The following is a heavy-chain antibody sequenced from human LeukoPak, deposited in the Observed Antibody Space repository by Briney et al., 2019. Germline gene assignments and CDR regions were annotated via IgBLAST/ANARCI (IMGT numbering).Heavy chain of an antibody. D-gene: IGHD2/OR15-2a*01. V-gene: IGHV4-59*02. CDR3: SEGYFEPFAH. CDR2: LSYTGKT. Sequence: PSETLSLTCVVSGASVSSSHWNWIRQLPGKGLEWIGCLSYTGKTDYNPSLTSRVTISLDTSKNQVSLKLRFVTAADTAVYYCSEGYFEPFAHGGEGILVTVSS. J-gene: IGHJ4*02. CDR1: GASVSSSH.